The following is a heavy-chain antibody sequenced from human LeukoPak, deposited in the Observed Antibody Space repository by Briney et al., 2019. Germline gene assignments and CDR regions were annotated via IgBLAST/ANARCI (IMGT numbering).Heavy chain of an antibody. CDR1: GFTFSSYS. CDR2: ISSSISYI. CDR3: ARALSGTALDY. D-gene: IGHD3-10*01. Sequence: GGSLRLSCAASGFTFSSYSMNWVRQAPGKGLEWVSSISSSISYIYYADSVKGRFTISRDNAKNSLYLQMNSLRAEDTAVYYCARALSGTALDYWGQGTLVTVSS. V-gene: IGHV3-21*01. J-gene: IGHJ4*02.